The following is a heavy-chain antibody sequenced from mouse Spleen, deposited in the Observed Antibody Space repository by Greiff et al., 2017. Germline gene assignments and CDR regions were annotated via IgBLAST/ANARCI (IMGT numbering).Heavy chain of an antibody. CDR1: GYTFTSYW. D-gene: IGHD6-1*01. V-gene: IGHV1-59*01. CDR3: ACSEGY. CDR2: IDPSDSYT. Sequence: QVQLKQPGAELVRPGSSVKLSCKASGYTFTSYWMDWVKQRPGQGLEWIGEIDPSDSYTNYNQKFKGKAALTVDTSSSTAYMQLSSLTSEDSAVYYCACSEGYWGQGTTLTVSS. J-gene: IGHJ2*01.